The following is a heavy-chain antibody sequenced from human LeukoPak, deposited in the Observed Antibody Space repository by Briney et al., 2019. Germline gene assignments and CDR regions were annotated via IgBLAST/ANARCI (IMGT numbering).Heavy chain of an antibody. CDR3: ARDGATGAFDI. Sequence: SETLSLTCAVSGGSISSGGYSWSWIRQPPGKGLEWIGYIYYSGSTNYNPSLKSRVTISVDTSKNQFSLKLSSVTAADTAVYYCARDGATGAFDIWGQGTMVTVSS. CDR1: GGSISSGGYS. V-gene: IGHV4-61*08. D-gene: IGHD5-12*01. J-gene: IGHJ3*02. CDR2: IYYSGST.